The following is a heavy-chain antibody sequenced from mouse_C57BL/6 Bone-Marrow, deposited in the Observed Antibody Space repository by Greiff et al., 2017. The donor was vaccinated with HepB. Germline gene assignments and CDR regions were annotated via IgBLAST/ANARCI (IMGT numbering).Heavy chain of an antibody. CDR3: AKDYSNYEDNFDY. D-gene: IGHD2-5*01. CDR1: GYSFTGYY. J-gene: IGHJ2*01. CDR2: INPSTGGT. Sequence: VQLQQSGPELVKPGASVKISCKASGYSFTGYYMNWVKQSPEKSLEWIGEINPSTGGTTYNQKFKAKATLTVDKSSSTAYMQLKSLTSEDSAVYYCAKDYSNYEDNFDYWGQGTTLTVSS. V-gene: IGHV1-42*01.